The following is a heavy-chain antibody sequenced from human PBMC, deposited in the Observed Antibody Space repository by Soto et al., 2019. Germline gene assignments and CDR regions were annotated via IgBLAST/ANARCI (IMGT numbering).Heavy chain of an antibody. J-gene: IGHJ4*02. CDR3: ASPSSIAAPMGYFDY. D-gene: IGHD6-6*01. CDR1: GGSISSSSYY. V-gene: IGHV4-39*01. Sequence: QLQLQESGPGLVKPSETLSLTCTVSGGSISSSSYYWGWIRQPPGKGLEWIGSIYYSGSTYYNPSLKSRVTISVDTSKNQFSLKLSSVTAADTAVYYCASPSSIAAPMGYFDYWGQGTLVTVSS. CDR2: IYYSGST.